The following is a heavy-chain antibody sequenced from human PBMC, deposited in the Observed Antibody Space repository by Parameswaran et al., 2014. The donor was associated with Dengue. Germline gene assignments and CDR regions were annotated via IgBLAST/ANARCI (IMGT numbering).Heavy chain of an antibody. CDR1: GYTFTDYA. CDR3: ARKGDSSSSGVGDY. V-gene: IGHV7-4-1*02. D-gene: IGHD6-6*01. CDR2: INTNTGNP. Sequence: ASVKVSCKASGYTFTDYAMNWVRQAPGQGLEWMGWINTNTGNPTYAQGFTGRVVFSLDTSVTTAYLQISSLKAEDTAVYYCARKGDSSSSGVGDYWGQGTLVTVSS. J-gene: IGHJ4*02.